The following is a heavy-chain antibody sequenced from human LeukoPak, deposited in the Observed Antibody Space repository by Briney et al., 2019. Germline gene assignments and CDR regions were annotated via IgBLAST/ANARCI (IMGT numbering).Heavy chain of an antibody. Sequence: ASVRVSCKASGRTFSSYAISWVRQAPGQGLEWMGGHIPIFGTANYAQKFQGRVTITTDESTSTAYMELSSLRSEDTAVYYCARGSTVTTIAWFDPWGQGTLVTVSS. J-gene: IGHJ5*02. V-gene: IGHV1-69*05. CDR1: GRTFSSYA. D-gene: IGHD4-11*01. CDR2: HIPIFGTA. CDR3: ARGSTVTTIAWFDP.